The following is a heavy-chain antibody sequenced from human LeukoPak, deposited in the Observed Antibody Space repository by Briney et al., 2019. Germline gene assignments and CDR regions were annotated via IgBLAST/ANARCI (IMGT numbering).Heavy chain of an antibody. CDR1: GFTFSSYG. J-gene: IGHJ6*02. CDR2: IWYDGSNK. Sequence: GGSLRLSCAASGFTFSSYGMHWVRQAPGKGLEWVAVIWYDGSNKYYADSVKGRFTISRDNSKNTLYLQMNSLRAEDTAVCYCARDLGYSSSYGMDVWGQGTTVTVSS. CDR3: ARDLGYSSSYGMDV. V-gene: IGHV3-33*01. D-gene: IGHD6-13*01.